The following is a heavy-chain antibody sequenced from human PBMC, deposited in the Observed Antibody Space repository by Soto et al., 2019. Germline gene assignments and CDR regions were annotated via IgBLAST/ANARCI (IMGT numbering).Heavy chain of an antibody. CDR2: IYYSGST. V-gene: IGHV4-59*01. J-gene: IGHJ4*02. CDR3: ARGSALVAPFDY. Sequence: ASETLSLTCTVSGGSISSYYWSWIRQPPGKGLEWIGYIYYSGSTNYNPSLKSRVAISVDTSKNQFSLKLSSVTAADTAVYYCARGSALVAPFDYWGQGTLVTVSS. CDR1: GGSISSYY. D-gene: IGHD5-12*01.